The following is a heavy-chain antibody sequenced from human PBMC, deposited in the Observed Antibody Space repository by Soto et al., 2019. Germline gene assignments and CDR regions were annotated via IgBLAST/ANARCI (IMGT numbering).Heavy chain of an antibody. D-gene: IGHD3-22*01. Sequence: ASVKVSCKASGYTFTSYGISWVRQAPGQGLEWMGWISAYNGNTNYAQKLQGRVTMTTDTSTSTAYMELRSLRSDDTAVYYCARIHPPHYCDSSGLFDYWGQGTLVTVSS. CDR3: ARIHPPHYCDSSGLFDY. J-gene: IGHJ4*02. CDR2: ISAYNGNT. CDR1: GYTFTSYG. V-gene: IGHV1-18*04.